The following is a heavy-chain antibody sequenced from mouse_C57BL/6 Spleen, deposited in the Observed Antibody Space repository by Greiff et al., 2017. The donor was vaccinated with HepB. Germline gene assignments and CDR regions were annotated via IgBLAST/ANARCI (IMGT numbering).Heavy chain of an antibody. CDR1: GYAFSSSW. V-gene: IGHV1-82*01. CDR2: IYPGDGDT. CDR3: ARSDSRYFDY. J-gene: IGHJ2*01. D-gene: IGHD2-4*01. Sequence: QVQLQQSGPELVKPGASVKISCKASGYAFSSSWMNWVKQRPGKGLEWIGRIYPGDGDTNYNGKFKGKATLTADKSSSTAYMQLSSLTSEDSAVYFCARSDSRYFDYWGQGTTLTVAS.